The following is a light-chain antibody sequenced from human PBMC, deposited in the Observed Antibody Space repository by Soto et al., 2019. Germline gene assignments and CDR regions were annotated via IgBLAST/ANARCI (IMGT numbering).Light chain of an antibody. V-gene: IGKV3-15*01. J-gene: IGKJ4*01. CDR2: GAS. CDR1: QSVSSN. CDR3: QQYNNWPPLT. Sequence: EIVMTQSPATLSVSPGERATLSCRASQSVSSNLAWNQQKPGLAPRLLIYGASTRATGIPARFSGSGSGTEFTLTINSLQSEDFAVYYCQQYNNWPPLTFGGGTKVEIK.